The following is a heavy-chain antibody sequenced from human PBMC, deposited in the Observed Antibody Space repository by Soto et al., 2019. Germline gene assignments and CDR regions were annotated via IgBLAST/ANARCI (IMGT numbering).Heavy chain of an antibody. CDR2: IRSKAYGGTT. CDR1: GFTFGDYA. J-gene: IGHJ6*02. CDR3: TRGFLEWLRVYYYYGMDV. Sequence: NPGGSLRLSCTASGFTFGDYAMSWFRQAPGKGLEWVGFIRSKAYGGTTEYAASVKGRFTISRDDSKSIAYLQMNSLKTEDTAVYYCTRGFLEWLRVYYYYGMDVWGQGTTVTVSS. V-gene: IGHV3-49*05. D-gene: IGHD3-3*01.